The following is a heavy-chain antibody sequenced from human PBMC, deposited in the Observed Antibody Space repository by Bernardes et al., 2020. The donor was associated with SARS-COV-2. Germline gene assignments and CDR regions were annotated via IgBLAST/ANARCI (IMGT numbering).Heavy chain of an antibody. CDR1: GHSFTNYW. D-gene: IGHD3-10*01. Sequence: GGSLKIPCRSSGHSFTNYWISLVRQIPGKGLEWVGKLDASCSCIRHTPSFQGHVSMSVDTSISTAYLQWSSLKASDTAMYYCARLGGSGSYDGVDLWGQGTLVTGSS. V-gene: IGHV5-10-1*01. J-gene: IGHJ3*01. CDR3: ARLGGSGSYDGVDL. CDR2: LDASCSCI.